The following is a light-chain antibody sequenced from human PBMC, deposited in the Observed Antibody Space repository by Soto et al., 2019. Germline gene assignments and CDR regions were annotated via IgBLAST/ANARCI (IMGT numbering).Light chain of an antibody. CDR1: QSVSGS. CDR2: GAS. CDR3: QQYKSWAMFT. J-gene: IGKJ3*01. Sequence: EIVMTQSPATLSVSPGERATLSCRASQSVSGSLAWYPQKPGQAPRLLIYGASTRATDIPARFSGSGSGTEFTLTISSLQSEDFAVYYCQQYKSWAMFTFGPGTKVEIK. V-gene: IGKV3-15*01.